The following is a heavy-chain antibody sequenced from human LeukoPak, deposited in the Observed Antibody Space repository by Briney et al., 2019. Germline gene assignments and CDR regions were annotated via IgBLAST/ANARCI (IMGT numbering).Heavy chain of an antibody. CDR3: AKTGGVLNWFDP. Sequence: GGSLRLSCAASGFTFRSYEMNWVRQAPGKGLEWVSAISGSGGSTYYADSVKGRFTISRDNSRNTLYLQMNSLRAEDTAVYYCAKTGGVLNWFDPWGQGTLVTVSS. J-gene: IGHJ5*02. V-gene: IGHV3-23*01. CDR2: ISGSGGST. CDR1: GFTFRSYE. D-gene: IGHD1-26*01.